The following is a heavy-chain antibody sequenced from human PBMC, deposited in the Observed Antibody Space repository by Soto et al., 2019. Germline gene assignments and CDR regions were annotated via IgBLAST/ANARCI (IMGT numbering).Heavy chain of an antibody. J-gene: IGHJ5*02. CDR1: GYTFSNYG. CDR2: ISLYSDGT. CDR3: ARVVPCADGWYGP. V-gene: IGHV1-18*01. Sequence: ASVKVSCKTSGYTFSNYGITWVRQAPGQPLEWLGWISLYSDGTNYAQKFQGRASMTTDTSATTAYMELRSLRSDDTAVYYCARVVPCADGWYGPLDQGTRVAVST. D-gene: IGHD2-2*01.